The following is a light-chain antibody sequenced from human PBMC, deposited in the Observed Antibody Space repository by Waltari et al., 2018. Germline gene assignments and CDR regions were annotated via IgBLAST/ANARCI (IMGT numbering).Light chain of an antibody. CDR3: SSYTITSTLL. Sequence: QSALTQPASVSGSPGQPITISCTGTSRDIGSGHTYVSWYRQDPAKAPKLVIYEVSSRPSGISNRFSGSKSGNTASLTISGLQAEDEADYYCSSYTITSTLLFGGGTKLTVL. J-gene: IGLJ3*02. V-gene: IGLV2-14*01. CDR1: SRDIGSGHTY. CDR2: EVS.